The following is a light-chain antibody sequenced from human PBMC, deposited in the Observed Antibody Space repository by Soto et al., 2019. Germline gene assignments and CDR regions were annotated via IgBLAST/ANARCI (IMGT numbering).Light chain of an antibody. J-gene: IGLJ1*01. CDR1: RNVVGSYNL. CDR3: CSYAGSSTFV. V-gene: IGLV2-23*01. CDR2: EGS. Sequence: QSVLNPPASVSGAPWQAVPHSCPGTRNVVGSYNLVSWYQQHPGKAPKLMIYEGSKRPSGVSNRFSGSKSGNTASLTISGLQAEDEADYYCCSYAGSSTFVFGTGTKVTVL.